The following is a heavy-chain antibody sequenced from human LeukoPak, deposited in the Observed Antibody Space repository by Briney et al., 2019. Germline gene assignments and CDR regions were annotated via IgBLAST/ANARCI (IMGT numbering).Heavy chain of an antibody. CDR1: GYTFTGYY. V-gene: IGHV1-2*02. Sequence: GASVKVSCKASGYTFTGYYMHWVRQAPGQGLEWMGWINPNSGGTNYAQEFQGRVTMTRDTSISTAYMELSRLRSDDTAVYYCARSPPRQWELLDYWGQGTLVTVSS. J-gene: IGHJ4*02. CDR3: ARSPPRQWELLDY. CDR2: INPNSGGT. D-gene: IGHD1-26*01.